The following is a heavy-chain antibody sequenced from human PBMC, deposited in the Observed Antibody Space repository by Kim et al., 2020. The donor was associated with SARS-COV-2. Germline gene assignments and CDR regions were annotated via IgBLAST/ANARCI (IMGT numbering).Heavy chain of an antibody. V-gene: IGHV3-66*01. J-gene: IGHJ6*02. D-gene: IGHD6-13*01. Sequence: GGSLRLSCAASGFTVSSNYMSWVRQAPGKGLEWVSVIYSGGSTYYADSVKGRFTISRDNSKNTLYLQMNSLRAEDTAVYYCATEPYSSNYYYYGMDVWGQGTTVTVSS. CDR2: IYSGGST. CDR3: ATEPYSSNYYYYGMDV. CDR1: GFTVSSNY.